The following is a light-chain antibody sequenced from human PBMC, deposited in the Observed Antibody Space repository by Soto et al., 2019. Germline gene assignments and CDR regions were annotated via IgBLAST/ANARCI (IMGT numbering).Light chain of an antibody. Sequence: EIVLTESPVTLSLSPGARATLSCRASQSVSNYLAWYQQNPGQAPRLLXYEASNRATGIPARFSGSGSGTDLTLTISSLEPEDFAAYYCQQRSNWPSLTFGGGTKVDIK. CDR2: EAS. CDR3: QQRSNWPSLT. CDR1: QSVSNY. J-gene: IGKJ4*01. V-gene: IGKV3-11*01.